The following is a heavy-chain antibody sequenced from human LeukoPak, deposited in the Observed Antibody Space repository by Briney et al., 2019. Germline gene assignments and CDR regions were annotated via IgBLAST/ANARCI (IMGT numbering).Heavy chain of an antibody. CDR3: ISDLYRYGVT. V-gene: IGHV3-73*01. CDR2: IRSKVNSYAT. D-gene: IGHD2-8*01. Sequence: GGSLRLSCAASGFTFSGSGIHWVRQASGKGLEWVGRIRSKVNSYATVYAESVKGRFTISRDDSKNTAYLQMNSLKTEDTAVYYCISDLYRYGVTWGQGTLVIVSS. J-gene: IGHJ5*02. CDR1: GFTFSGSG.